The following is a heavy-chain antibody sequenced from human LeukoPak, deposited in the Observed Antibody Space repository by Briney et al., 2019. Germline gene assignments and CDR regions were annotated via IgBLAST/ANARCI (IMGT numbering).Heavy chain of an antibody. CDR2: MNPDTTST. V-gene: IGHV1-8*01. Sequence: ASVKVSCKAPGYTFSSYDINWVRQATGQGLEWLGWMNPDTTSTGYAQKFQGRVTMTSNTPMNTAYMELRNLTSEDTAVYYCARGPPESTSSDYWGQGTLVTVSS. CDR3: ARGPPESTSSDY. D-gene: IGHD2-2*01. J-gene: IGHJ4*02. CDR1: GYTFSSYD.